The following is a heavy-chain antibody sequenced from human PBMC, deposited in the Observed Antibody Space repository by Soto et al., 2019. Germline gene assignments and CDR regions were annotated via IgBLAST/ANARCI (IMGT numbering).Heavy chain of an antibody. CDR3: AKRTYESDGPGAFDI. D-gene: IGHD3-22*01. CDR1: GFTFSMYS. CDR2: INNGGTFK. Sequence: EGQLLESGGGLVQPGGSLRLSCAASGFTFSMYSMSWVRQAPGKGLEWVSAINNGGTFKLYADSVKGRFTISRDNSHNTLALQMNSLIAEDAAVYSCAKRTYESDGPGAFDIWGQGTMVTVSS. J-gene: IGHJ3*02. V-gene: IGHV3-23*01.